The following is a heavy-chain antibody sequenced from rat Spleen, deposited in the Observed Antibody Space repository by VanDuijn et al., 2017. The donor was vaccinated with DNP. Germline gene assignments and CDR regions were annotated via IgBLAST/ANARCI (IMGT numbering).Heavy chain of an antibody. Sequence: EVQLVESGGGLVQPGRSMKLSCAASGFTFSSSPMAWVRQAPTRGLEWGESISTNGSSTFCRDSVKGRFTISRANAQNTLFLEMNSLSSEDTATNYCARGVTRFDYWGQGVMVTVSA. CDR3: ARGVTRFDY. J-gene: IGHJ2*01. CDR1: GFTFSSSP. CDR2: ISTNGSST. D-gene: IGHD4-5*01. V-gene: IGHV5-46*01.